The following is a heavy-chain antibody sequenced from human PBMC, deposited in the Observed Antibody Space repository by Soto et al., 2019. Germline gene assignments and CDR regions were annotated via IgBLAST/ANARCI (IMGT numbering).Heavy chain of an antibody. J-gene: IGHJ3*02. CDR2: INPGGRQK. CDR3: AKYGAGSYGAYALDM. CDR1: GFSFGSYW. D-gene: IGHD3-10*01. Sequence: PGGSLRLSCAASGFSFGSYWMSWVRQAPGKGLEWVANINPGGRQKNYVDSVQGRFSISRDDAEKSHHLQMNSLRDEDTGVYYCAKYGAGSYGAYALDMWGQGAMVTVSS. V-gene: IGHV3-7*01.